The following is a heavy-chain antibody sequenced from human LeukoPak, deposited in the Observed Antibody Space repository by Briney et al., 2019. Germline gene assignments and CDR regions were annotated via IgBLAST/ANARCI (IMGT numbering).Heavy chain of an antibody. Sequence: LWASVKVSCKASGYTFTGYYMHWVRQAPGQGLEWMGWMNPNSGNTGYAQKLQGRVTMTTDTSTSTAYMELRSLRSDDTAVYYCARDKTVAGAIGLWGQGTLVTVSS. CDR2: MNPNSGNT. CDR3: ARDKTVAGAIGL. D-gene: IGHD1-26*01. V-gene: IGHV1-18*04. J-gene: IGHJ4*02. CDR1: GYTFTGYY.